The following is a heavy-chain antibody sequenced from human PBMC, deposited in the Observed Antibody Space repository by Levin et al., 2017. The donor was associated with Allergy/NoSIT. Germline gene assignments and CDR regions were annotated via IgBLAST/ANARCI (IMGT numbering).Heavy chain of an antibody. V-gene: IGHV4-34*01. Sequence: SETLSLTCAVYGGSFSGYYWSWIRQPPGKGLEWIGEINHSGSTNYNPSLKSRVTISVDTSKNQFSLKLSSVTAADTAVYYCARALPSGSYFRAGEKFDPWGQGTLVTVSS. D-gene: IGHD1-26*01. CDR1: GGSFSGYY. CDR2: INHSGST. CDR3: ARALPSGSYFRAGEKFDP. J-gene: IGHJ5*02.